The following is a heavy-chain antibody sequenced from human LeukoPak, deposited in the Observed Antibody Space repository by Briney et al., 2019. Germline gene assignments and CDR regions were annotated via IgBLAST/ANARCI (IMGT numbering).Heavy chain of an antibody. V-gene: IGHV4-59*10. D-gene: IGHD1-7*01. CDR2: IYTSGST. CDR1: GGSFSGYY. CDR3: ARGGNYGFYSYMDV. Sequence: PSETLSLTCAVYGGSFSGYYWSWIRQPAGKGLEWIGHIYTSGSTNYNPSLKSRVTMSVDTSKNQFSLKLSSVTAADTAVYYCARGGNYGFYSYMDVWDKGTTVTVSS. J-gene: IGHJ6*03.